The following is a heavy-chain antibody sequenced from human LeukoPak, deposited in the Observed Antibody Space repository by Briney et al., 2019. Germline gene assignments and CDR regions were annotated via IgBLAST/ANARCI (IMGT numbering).Heavy chain of an antibody. Sequence: ASVKVSCKASGCTFTGYYMRWVRQAPGQGLEWMGWINPNSGGTNYAQKFQGRVTMTTDTSTSTAYMELRSLRSDDTAVYYCARRIAAAFNWFDPWGQGTLVTVSS. CDR3: ARRIAAAFNWFDP. CDR1: GCTFTGYY. CDR2: INPNSGGT. J-gene: IGHJ5*02. V-gene: IGHV1-2*02. D-gene: IGHD6-13*01.